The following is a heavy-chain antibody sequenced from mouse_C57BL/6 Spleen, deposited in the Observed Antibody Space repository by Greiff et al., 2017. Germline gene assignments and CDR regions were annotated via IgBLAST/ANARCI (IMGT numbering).Heavy chain of an antibody. D-gene: IGHD1-1*01. CDR2: IDPSDSET. CDR1: GYTFTSYW. CDR3: ARGITTVVAFDY. J-gene: IGHJ2*01. V-gene: IGHV1-52*01. Sequence: QVQLKQPGAELVRPGSSVKLSCKASGYTFTSYWMHWVKQRPIQGLEWIGNIDPSDSETHYNQKFKDKATLTVDKSSSTAYMQLSSLTSEDSAVYYCARGITTVVAFDYWGQGTTLTVSS.